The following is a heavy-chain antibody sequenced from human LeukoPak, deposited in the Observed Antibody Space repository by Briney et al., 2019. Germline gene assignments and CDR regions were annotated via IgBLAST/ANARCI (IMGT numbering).Heavy chain of an antibody. D-gene: IGHD3-22*01. J-gene: IGHJ4*02. CDR1: GGSISSYY. V-gene: IGHV3-23*01. Sequence: ETLSLTCTVSGGSISSYYWTWIRQPPGKGLEWVSAISGSSGSTYYADSVKGRFTISRDNSKNTLYLQMNSLRAEDTAVYYCAKDLPYYYDSSGYYRSYSSYWGQGTLVTVSS. CDR3: AKDLPYYYDSSGYYRSYSSY. CDR2: ISGSSGST.